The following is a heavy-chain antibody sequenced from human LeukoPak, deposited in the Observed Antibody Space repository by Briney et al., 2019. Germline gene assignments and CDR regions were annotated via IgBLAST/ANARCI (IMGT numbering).Heavy chain of an antibody. V-gene: IGHV3-23*01. D-gene: IGHD6-19*01. CDR3: ARDNAVTLDY. CDR1: GFTFSSHG. CDR2: ISPSGGIT. Sequence: PGGSLRLSCVASGFTFSSHGMNWVRQAPGKGLEWVSGISPSGGITYYTDSVKGRFTISRDNAKNTLYLQMNSLRAEDTAVYYCARDNAVTLDYWGQGTLVTVSS. J-gene: IGHJ4*02.